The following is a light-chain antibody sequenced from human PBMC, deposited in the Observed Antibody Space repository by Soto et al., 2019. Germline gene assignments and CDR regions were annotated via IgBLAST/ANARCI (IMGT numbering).Light chain of an antibody. Sequence: QSALTQPVSVSGSPGQSITISCTGTSSDIGAYNYVSWYQHHPGKAPKLIISGVSNRPSGVSNRFSGSKSGNTASLTISGLQAEDEADYYCTSYTRDTTFVFGGGTKLTVL. CDR1: SSDIGAYNY. V-gene: IGLV2-14*01. CDR3: TSYTRDTTFV. CDR2: GVS. J-gene: IGLJ2*01.